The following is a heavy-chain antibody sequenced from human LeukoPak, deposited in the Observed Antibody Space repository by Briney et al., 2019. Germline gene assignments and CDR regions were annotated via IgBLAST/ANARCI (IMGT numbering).Heavy chain of an antibody. Sequence: ASVKVSCKASGYTFTSYAMHWVRQAPGQRLEWMGWINAGNGNTKYSQKFQGRVTITRDTSASTAYMELSSLRSEDTAVYYCARDGFWSGYPNWFDPWGQGTLVTVSS. CDR3: ARDGFWSGYPNWFDP. CDR2: INAGNGNT. D-gene: IGHD3-3*01. V-gene: IGHV1-3*01. J-gene: IGHJ5*02. CDR1: GYTFTSYA.